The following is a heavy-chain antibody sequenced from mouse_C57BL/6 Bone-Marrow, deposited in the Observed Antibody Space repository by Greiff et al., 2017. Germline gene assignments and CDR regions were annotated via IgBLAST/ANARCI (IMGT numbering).Heavy chain of an antibody. J-gene: IGHJ2*01. CDR1: GYTFTSYW. D-gene: IGHD1-1*01. Sequence: QVQLQQPGAELVMPGASVTLSCTASGYTFTSYWMHWVKQRPGQGLEWIGEIDPSDSYTNYNQKFKGKSTFTVHKSSITAYRQLSSLTSEDSAVYYCAREGYYGSSLYYFDYWGQGTTLTVSS. V-gene: IGHV1-69*01. CDR2: IDPSDSYT. CDR3: AREGYYGSSLYYFDY.